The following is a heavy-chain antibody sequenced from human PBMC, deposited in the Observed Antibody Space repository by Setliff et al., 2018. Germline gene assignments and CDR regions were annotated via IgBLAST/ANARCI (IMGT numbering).Heavy chain of an antibody. V-gene: IGHV3-20*01. J-gene: IGHJ6*03. CDR3: ARWDGGLTYYYMDV. CDR1: GLTFDXYX. Sequence: PGGXLRLXXXXXGLTFDXYXXXXXXEAPGKGLEWVSDIKRNGGRIXXXDXXKXRFTISRDNANTSLYLQINSLGAEDTALYXRARWDGGLTYYYMDVWGKGTTVTVSS. D-gene: IGHD3-16*01. CDR2: IKRNGGRI.